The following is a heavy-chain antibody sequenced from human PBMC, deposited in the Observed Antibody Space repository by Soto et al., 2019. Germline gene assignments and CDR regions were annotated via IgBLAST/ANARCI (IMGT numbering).Heavy chain of an antibody. CDR3: ARAGGSYYYYGRDV. V-gene: IGHV4-31*03. J-gene: IGHJ6*02. D-gene: IGHD1-26*01. Sequence: PCETLYLSCTVSGGSSSSGGYYWGWIRQHPGKGLEWIGYIYYSGSTYYNPSLKSRVTISVDTSKNQFSLKLSSVTAADTAVYYCARAGGSYYYYGRDVWGQGTMVTVS. CDR1: GGSSSSGGYY. CDR2: IYYSGST.